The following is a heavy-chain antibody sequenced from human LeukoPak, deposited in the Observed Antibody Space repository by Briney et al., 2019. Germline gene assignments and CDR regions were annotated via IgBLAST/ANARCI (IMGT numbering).Heavy chain of an antibody. V-gene: IGHV4-4*07. CDR2: IYTGGST. CDR1: GDPISNYY. Sequence: SETLSLTCTVSGDPISNYYWSWIRQPAGKGLEWIGRIYTGGSTNYNPSLKSRVTMSVDTSKNQFSLKLSSVTAADTAVYYCASGFSSTWFPNWGQGTLVTVSS. CDR3: ASGFSSTWFPN. J-gene: IGHJ4*02. D-gene: IGHD6-13*01.